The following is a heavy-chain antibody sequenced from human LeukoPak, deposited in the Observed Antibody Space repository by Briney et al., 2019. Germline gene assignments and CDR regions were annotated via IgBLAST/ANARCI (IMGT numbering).Heavy chain of an antibody. Sequence: SETLSLTCAVYGGSFSSYYWSWIRQPPGKGLEWIGYIYYSGSTNYNPSLKSRVTISVDTSKNQFSLKLSSVTAADTAVYYCARGGRITMIVVDDDAFDIWGQGTMVTVSS. CDR2: IYYSGST. CDR1: GGSFSSYY. J-gene: IGHJ3*02. CDR3: ARGGRITMIVVDDDAFDI. V-gene: IGHV4-59*01. D-gene: IGHD3-22*01.